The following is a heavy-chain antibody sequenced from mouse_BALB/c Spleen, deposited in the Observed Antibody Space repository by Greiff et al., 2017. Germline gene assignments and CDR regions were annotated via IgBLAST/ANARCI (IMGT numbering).Heavy chain of an antibody. V-gene: IGHV5-17*02. CDR2: ISSGSSTI. Sequence: EVHLVESGGGLVQPGGSRKLSCAASGFTFSSFGMHWVRQAPEKGLEWVAYISSGSSTIYYADTVKGRFTISRDNPKNTLFLQMTSLRSEDTAMYYCARDKGYGNYVGAMDYWGQGTSVTVSS. CDR3: ARDKGYGNYVGAMDY. D-gene: IGHD2-10*02. CDR1: GFTFSSFG. J-gene: IGHJ4*01.